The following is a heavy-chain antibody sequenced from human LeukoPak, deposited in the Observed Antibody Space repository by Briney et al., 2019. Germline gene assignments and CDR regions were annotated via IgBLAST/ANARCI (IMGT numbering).Heavy chain of an antibody. CDR2: IRYDGSNK. Sequence: GSLRLSCAASGFTFSSYGMHWVRQAPGKGLVWVAFIRYDGSNKYYADSVKGRFTISRDNSKNTLYLQMNSLRAEDTAVYYCAKGRGSYPPASDYWGQGTLVTVSS. V-gene: IGHV3-30*02. J-gene: IGHJ4*02. CDR3: AKGRGSYPPASDY. CDR1: GFTFSSYG. D-gene: IGHD1-26*01.